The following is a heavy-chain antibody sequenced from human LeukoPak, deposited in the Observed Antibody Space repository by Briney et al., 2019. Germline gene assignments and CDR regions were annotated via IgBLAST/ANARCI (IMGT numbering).Heavy chain of an antibody. CDR1: GFTFSNYG. D-gene: IGHD3-22*01. CDR3: ARDLGQYYDTSDNWFDP. Sequence: GGSLRLSCAASGFTFSNYGMHWVRQAPGKGLEWVAFIRFDGSHKYYADSVKGRFTISRDNSKNTLYLQMNSLRAEDTDVYYCARDLGQYYDTSDNWFDPWGQGTLVTVSS. J-gene: IGHJ5*02. V-gene: IGHV3-30*02. CDR2: IRFDGSHK.